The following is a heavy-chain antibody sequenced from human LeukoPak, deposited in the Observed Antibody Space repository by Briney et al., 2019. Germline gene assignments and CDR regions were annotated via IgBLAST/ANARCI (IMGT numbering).Heavy chain of an antibody. V-gene: IGHV4-59*01. CDR1: GGSISSYY. J-gene: IGHJ5*02. Sequence: SETLSLTCTVSGGSISSYYWSWIRQPPGKGLEWIGYIYYSGSTNYNPSLKSRVTISVDTSKNQFSLKLSSVTAADTAVYYCARERIQKGGLQEAAAVDWFDPWGQGTLVTVSS. CDR3: ARERIQKGGLQEAAAVDWFDP. CDR2: IYYSGST. D-gene: IGHD6-13*01.